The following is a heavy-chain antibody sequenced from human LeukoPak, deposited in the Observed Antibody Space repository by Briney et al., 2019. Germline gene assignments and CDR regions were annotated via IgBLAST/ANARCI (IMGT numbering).Heavy chain of an antibody. J-gene: IGHJ4*02. Sequence: GESLKISCKSSGYTFPNYWIGWVRQMPGKGLEYMGIIYPDDSETIYSPSFQGQVTISADKSITTAYLQWSSLKASDSGRYYCARHETGPYFDYWGQGTLVTVSS. CDR3: ARHETGPYFDY. V-gene: IGHV5-51*01. D-gene: IGHD1-1*01. CDR2: IYPDDSET. CDR1: GYTFPNYW.